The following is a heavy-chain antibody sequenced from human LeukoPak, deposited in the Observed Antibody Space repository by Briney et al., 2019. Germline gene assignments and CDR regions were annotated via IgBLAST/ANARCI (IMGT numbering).Heavy chain of an antibody. CDR1: GFTFNNFE. D-gene: IGHD3-16*01. CDR3: TRGWTMNYDPGWDNYHSALGY. V-gene: IGHV3-48*03. J-gene: IGHJ4*02. Sequence: GGSLRLSCAASGFTFNNFEMNWVRQAPGKGLEWVSYISYSGISKYYADSVKGRFTISRDNPKNTVYLQMNSLSAEDTAVYYCTRGWTMNYDPGWDNYHSALGYWGQGTLVTVSS. CDR2: ISYSGISK.